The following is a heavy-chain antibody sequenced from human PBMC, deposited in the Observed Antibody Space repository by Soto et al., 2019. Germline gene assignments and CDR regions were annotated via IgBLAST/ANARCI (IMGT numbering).Heavy chain of an antibody. CDR3: ARATPYCSSTSCHVAFDI. J-gene: IGHJ3*02. CDR1: GYTFTSYD. CDR2: MNPNSGNT. D-gene: IGHD2-2*01. V-gene: IGHV1-8*01. Sequence: ASVKVSCKASGYTFTSYDINWVRQATGQGLEWMGWMNPNSGNTGYAQKFQGRVTMTRNTSISTAYMELSSLRSEDTAVYYCARATPYCSSTSCHVAFDIWGQGTMVTVSS.